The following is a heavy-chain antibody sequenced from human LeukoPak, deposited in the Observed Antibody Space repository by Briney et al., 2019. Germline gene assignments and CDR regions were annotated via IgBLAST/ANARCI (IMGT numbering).Heavy chain of an antibody. CDR3: ARAQVVVAARWGYFQH. CDR1: GFTFSSYW. D-gene: IGHD2-15*01. Sequence: PGGSLRLSCAASGFTFSSYWMHWVRQAPGKGLVWVSRINSDGSSTSYADSVKGRFTISRDNAKNTLYLQMNSLRAEDTAVYYCARAQVVVAARWGYFQHWGQGTLVTVSS. V-gene: IGHV3-74*01. CDR2: INSDGSST. J-gene: IGHJ1*01.